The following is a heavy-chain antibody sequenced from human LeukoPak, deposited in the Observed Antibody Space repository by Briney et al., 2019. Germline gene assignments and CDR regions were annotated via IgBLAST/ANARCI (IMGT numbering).Heavy chain of an antibody. J-gene: IGHJ1*01. V-gene: IGHV3-21*01. D-gene: IGHD3-22*01. CDR2: ISSRSSYI. Sequence: GGSLRLSCAASGFTFSSYSMNWVRQAPGKGLEWVSSISSRSSYIYYADSVKGRFTISRDNAKNSLYLQMNSLRAEDTAVYYCASGGDYYDSNYAEYFQHWGQGTLVIVSS. CDR1: GFTFSSYS. CDR3: ASGGDYYDSNYAEYFQH.